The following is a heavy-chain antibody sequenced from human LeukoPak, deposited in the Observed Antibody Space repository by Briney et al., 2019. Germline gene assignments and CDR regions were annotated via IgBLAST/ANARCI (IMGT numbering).Heavy chain of an antibody. CDR3: ARDDAATRGYSGYDGAFDI. CDR2: ISYDGSNK. V-gene: IGHV3-30-3*01. D-gene: IGHD5-12*01. J-gene: IGHJ3*02. CDR1: GFTFSSSA. Sequence: GRSLRLSCAASGFTFSSSAMHWVRQAPGKGLEWVAVISYDGSNKYYADSVKGRFTISRDNSKNTLYLQMNSLRVEDTAVYYCARDDAATRGYSGYDGAFDIWGQGTMVTVSS.